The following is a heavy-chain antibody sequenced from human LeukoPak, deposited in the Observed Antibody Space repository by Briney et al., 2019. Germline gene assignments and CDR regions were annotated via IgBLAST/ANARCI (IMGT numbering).Heavy chain of an antibody. D-gene: IGHD5-24*01. Sequence: GASVKVSCKASGYTFTSYGISWVRQAPGQGLEWMGLINPSGGTTTYAQKFQGRVTMTRDTSTSTVYMELSSLRSEDTAVYYCARDAYNYYYSDYWGQGTLVTVSS. V-gene: IGHV1-46*01. CDR3: ARDAYNYYYSDY. CDR1: GYTFTSYG. J-gene: IGHJ4*02. CDR2: INPSGGTT.